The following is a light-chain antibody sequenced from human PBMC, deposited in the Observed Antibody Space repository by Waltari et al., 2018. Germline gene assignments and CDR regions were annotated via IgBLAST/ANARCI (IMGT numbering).Light chain of an antibody. V-gene: IGLV2-14*01. CDR3: ASSTNLNTVV. CDR1: YSDIGSSNW. J-gene: IGLJ3*02. CDR2: EVT. Sequence: QSALAQPASVSGSPGQSVTISCFGSYSDIGSSNWVSWYRQDPDRAPKPLIFEVTKRPSGGSSRFSVSKSGNTASLTISGLQTDDTSDYYCASSTNLNTVVFGGGTKLTV.